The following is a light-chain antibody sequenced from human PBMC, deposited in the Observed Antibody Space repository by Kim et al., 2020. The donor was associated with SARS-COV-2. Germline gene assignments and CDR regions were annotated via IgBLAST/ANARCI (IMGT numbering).Light chain of an antibody. CDR2: INN. J-gene: IGLJ6*01. CDR1: DSNIGKYP. V-gene: IGLV1-44*01. CDR3: AAWDATVNAQV. Sequence: QSVLTQPPSATATPGQTVTISCSGSDSNIGKYPVDWYQQLPGTAPKLLLYINNHRPSGIPDRFFGSKSGTSASLAISGLHSEDEAYYYCAAWDATVNAQVCGGGTKVTVL.